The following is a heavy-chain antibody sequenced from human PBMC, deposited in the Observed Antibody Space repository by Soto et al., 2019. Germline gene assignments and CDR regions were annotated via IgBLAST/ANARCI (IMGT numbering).Heavy chain of an antibody. V-gene: IGHV3-11*01. CDR3: ASARGGSGGSFDS. J-gene: IGHJ4*02. CDR2: ISTNSITI. CDR1: GFTFSDYY. Sequence: QVQLVESGGGLVKPGGSLRLSCAASGFTFSDYYMSWIRQAPGKGLEWVSYISTNSITIYYTDSVKGRFTISRDNARNSLYVQMNSLRAGGTAMYYCASARGGSGGSFDSWGQGSLVAVSS. D-gene: IGHD1-26*01.